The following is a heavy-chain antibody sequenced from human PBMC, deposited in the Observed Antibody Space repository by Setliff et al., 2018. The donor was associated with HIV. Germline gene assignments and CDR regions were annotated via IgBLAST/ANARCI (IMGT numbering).Heavy chain of an antibody. D-gene: IGHD3-3*01. J-gene: IGHJ4*02. Sequence: PGGSLRLSCAASGFTFSNYAMTWVRQAPGKGLEWVSSVSPGGGTTYYADSVKGRFTISRDNSKNALYLQMDSLRDEDTAVYFCVKDGHGSYDRLFYFDYWGQGTLVTVSS. CDR2: VSPGGGTT. V-gene: IGHV3-23*01. CDR1: GFTFSNYA. CDR3: VKDGHGSYDRLFYFDY.